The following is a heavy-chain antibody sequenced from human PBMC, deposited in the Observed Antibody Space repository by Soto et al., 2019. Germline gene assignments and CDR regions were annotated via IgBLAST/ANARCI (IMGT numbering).Heavy chain of an antibody. J-gene: IGHJ4*02. Sequence: EVQLVESGGVVVQPGGSLRLSCAASGFTFDDYTMHWVRQAPGKGLEWVSLISWDGGSTYYADSVKGRFTISRDNSKNSLYLQMNSLTTEDTALYYCAKEGAAIAPGRLDYLGQGTLVTVSS. CDR3: AKEGAAIAPGRLDY. V-gene: IGHV3-43*01. CDR2: ISWDGGST. D-gene: IGHD2-2*02. CDR1: GFTFDDYT.